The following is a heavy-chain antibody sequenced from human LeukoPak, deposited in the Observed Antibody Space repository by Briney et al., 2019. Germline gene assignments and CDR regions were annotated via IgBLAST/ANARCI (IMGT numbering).Heavy chain of an antibody. J-gene: IGHJ4*02. V-gene: IGHV4-30-4*08. CDR1: GGSISSGDYY. CDR3: AVRPRWEPYYFDY. CDR2: IYYSGST. Sequence: SETLSLTCTVSGGSISSGDYYWSWIRQPPGKGLEWVGYIYYSGSTYYNPSLKSRVTISVDTSKNQFSLKLSSVTAADTAVYYCAVRPRWEPYYFDYWGQGTLVTVSS. D-gene: IGHD1-26*01.